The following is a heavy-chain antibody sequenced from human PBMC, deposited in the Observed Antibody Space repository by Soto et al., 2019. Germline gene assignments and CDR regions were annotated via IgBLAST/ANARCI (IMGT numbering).Heavy chain of an antibody. CDR1: GGSFSGYY. V-gene: IGHV4-34*01. CDR3: ARDDFWSGDYYYDYMDV. J-gene: IGHJ6*03. D-gene: IGHD3-3*01. Sequence: QVQLQQWGAGLLKPSETLSLTCAVYGGSFSGYYWSWIRQPPGKGLEWIGEINHSGSTNYNPSLMRRVTISVNTFKHQFSLKLSFGTAEDTAVYYCARDDFWSGDYYYDYMDVWGKGTTVTVSS. CDR2: INHSGST.